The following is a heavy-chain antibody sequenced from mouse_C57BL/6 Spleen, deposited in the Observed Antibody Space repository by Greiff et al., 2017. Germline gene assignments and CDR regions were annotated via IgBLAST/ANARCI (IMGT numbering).Heavy chain of an antibody. Sequence: QVQLQQSGPELVKPGASVKISCKASGYAFCSSWMNWVKQRPGKGLEWIGRIYPGDGDTNYNGKFKGKATLTADKSSSTAYMQLSSLTSEDSAVYFCARYYANENYFDYWGQGTTLTVSS. J-gene: IGHJ2*01. CDR2: IYPGDGDT. D-gene: IGHD1-1*02. CDR1: GYAFCSSW. CDR3: ARYYANENYFDY. V-gene: IGHV1-82*01.